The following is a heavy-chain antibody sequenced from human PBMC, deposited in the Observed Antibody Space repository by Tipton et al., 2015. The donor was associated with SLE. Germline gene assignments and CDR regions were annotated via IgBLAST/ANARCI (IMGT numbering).Heavy chain of an antibody. CDR3: ARVLIDTMTPEGDAFDI. J-gene: IGHJ3*02. Sequence: SLRLSCAASGFTFSSYAMSWVRQAPGKGLEWDSSISSSSSYIYYADSLKGRFTISRDNAENLLYLQMNSLRAEDSAVYYCARVLIDTMTPEGDAFDIWCQGTVVTFSS. D-gene: IGHD2-21*01. V-gene: IGHV3-21*01. CDR2: ISSSSSYI. CDR1: GFTFSSYA.